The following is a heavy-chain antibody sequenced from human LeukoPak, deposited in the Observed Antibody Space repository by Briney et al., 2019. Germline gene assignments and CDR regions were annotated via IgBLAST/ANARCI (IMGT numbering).Heavy chain of an antibody. CDR3: ARETSQKGAHYMDV. J-gene: IGHJ6*03. V-gene: IGHV4-39*07. CDR2: IYYSGST. D-gene: IGHD3-16*01. Sequence: SETLSLTCTVSGGSNGSSTYYWAWIRQPPGKGLEWSGSIYYSGSTYSNPSLKSRVTISVDTSKNQFSLKLSSVTAADTAVYYCARETSQKGAHYMDVWGKGTTVTISS. CDR1: GGSNGSSTYY.